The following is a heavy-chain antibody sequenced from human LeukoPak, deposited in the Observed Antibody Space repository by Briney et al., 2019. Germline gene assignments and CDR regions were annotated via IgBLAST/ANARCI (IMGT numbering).Heavy chain of an antibody. J-gene: IGHJ5*02. CDR3: ARMFCSSTSCYWSSNWFDP. CDR1: GYTFTGYY. V-gene: IGHV1-2*02. CDR2: INPNSGGT. Sequence: ASVKVSCKASGYTFTGYYMHWVRQAPGQGLEWMGWINPNSGGTNYAQKFQGRVTMTRNTSISTAYMELSSLRSEDTAVYHCARMFCSSTSCYWSSNWFDPWGQGTLVTVSS. D-gene: IGHD2-2*01.